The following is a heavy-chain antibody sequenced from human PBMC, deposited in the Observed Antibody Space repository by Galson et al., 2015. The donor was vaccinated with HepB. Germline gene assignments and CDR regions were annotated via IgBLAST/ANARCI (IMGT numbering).Heavy chain of an antibody. V-gene: IGHV2-70*04. D-gene: IGHD6-19*01. J-gene: IGHJ3*02. CDR3: AGIRGWGDAFDM. CDR1: GFSLTTSGVR. CDR2: IDWDDEK. Sequence: PALVKPTQTLTLTCTFPGFSLTTSGVRVGWIRQPPGKALEWVARIDWDDEKFYTPSLKTRLTISKDTSKNQVVLKMTNMDPVDTATYYCAGIRGWGDAFDMWGQGTRVTVSS.